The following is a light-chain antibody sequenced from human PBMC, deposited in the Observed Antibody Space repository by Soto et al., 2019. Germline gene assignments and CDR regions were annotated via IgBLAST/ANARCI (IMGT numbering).Light chain of an antibody. CDR1: QNISKY. Sequence: IVLIQSPATLSLSQGDRAPLSXGASQNISKYLLWYQQTPGXAPRXXXDDXANMATDSPARFSGSGSGTDFTLPISSLEPEDLAVYYFQQRRNGPRTFGQGTKVDIK. CDR3: QQRRNGPRT. V-gene: IGKV3-11*01. J-gene: IGKJ1*01. CDR2: DXA.